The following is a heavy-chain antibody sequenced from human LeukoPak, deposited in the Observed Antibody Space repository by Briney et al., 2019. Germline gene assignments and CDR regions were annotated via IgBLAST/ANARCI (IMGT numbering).Heavy chain of an antibody. J-gene: IGHJ4*02. V-gene: IGHV3-74*01. CDR3: ARGDYSSHTL. CDR1: GFTFSIYW. D-gene: IGHD4-11*01. Sequence: GGSLRLSCAASGFTFSIYWMHWVRQSPGKGLVWVSRIKTDGSDTYYADSVRGRFTISRDNAKNTLYLQMDSLRAEDTAVYFCARGDYSSHTLWGQGTLVTVSS. CDR2: IKTDGSDT.